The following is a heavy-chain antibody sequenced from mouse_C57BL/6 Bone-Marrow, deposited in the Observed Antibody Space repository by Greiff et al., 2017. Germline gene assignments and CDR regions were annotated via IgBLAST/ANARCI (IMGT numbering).Heavy chain of an antibody. V-gene: IGHV1-62-2*01. CDR3: ARHEEMAFITTVDGFAY. CDR1: GYTFTEYT. D-gene: IGHD1-1*01. J-gene: IGHJ3*01. CDR2: FYPGSGSI. Sequence: QVQLQQSGAELVKPGASVKLSCKASGYTFTEYTIHWVKQRSGQGLEWIGWFYPGSGSIKYNEKFKDKATLTADKSSSTVYMELSRLTSEDSAVYFCARHEEMAFITTVDGFAYWGQGTLVTVSA.